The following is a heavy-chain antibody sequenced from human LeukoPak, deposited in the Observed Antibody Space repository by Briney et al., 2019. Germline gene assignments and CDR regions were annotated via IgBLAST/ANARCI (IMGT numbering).Heavy chain of an antibody. CDR3: AVVQDSGYDPFYYGLDV. J-gene: IGHJ6*02. Sequence: GESLKISCKGSGYSFISYWIAWVRQMPGKGLEWMGIIYPGDSDTRYSPSFQGQVTISADKSINTTYLQWSSLKASDTAIYYCAVVQDSGYDPFYYGLDVWGQGTTVTVSS. CDR2: IYPGDSDT. CDR1: GYSFISYW. V-gene: IGHV5-51*01. D-gene: IGHD5-12*01.